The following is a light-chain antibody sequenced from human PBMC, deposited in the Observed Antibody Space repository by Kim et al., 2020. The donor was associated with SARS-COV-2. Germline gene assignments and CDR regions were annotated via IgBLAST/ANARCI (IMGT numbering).Light chain of an antibody. CDR3: QQYAGSPPVT. J-gene: IGKJ4*01. V-gene: IGKV3-20*01. CDR1: QSVSNNY. Sequence: EIVLTQSPATLSLSPGETATLSCRASQSVSNNYLAWFQQKPGQAPRLIMYGASERVTGTPDRFSGSGSGTDFTLTISRLEPEDFAVYYCQQYAGSPPVTFGGGTKVDIK. CDR2: GAS.